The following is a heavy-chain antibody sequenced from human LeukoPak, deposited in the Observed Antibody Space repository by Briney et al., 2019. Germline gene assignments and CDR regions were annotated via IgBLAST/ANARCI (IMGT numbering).Heavy chain of an antibody. CDR1: GGSISSYY. CDR2: MYSSGSP. CDR3: ARDMVAMRPNKWFDP. J-gene: IGHJ5*02. V-gene: IGHV4-4*07. D-gene: IGHD5-12*01. Sequence: SETLSLTCTVSGGSISSYYWHWIRQPAGKGLEWIGFMYSSGSPYYNPSLRSRVTLSVDTSKNQFFLKLKSVTAADTAVYYCARDMVAMRPNKWFDPWGQGVLVTVSS.